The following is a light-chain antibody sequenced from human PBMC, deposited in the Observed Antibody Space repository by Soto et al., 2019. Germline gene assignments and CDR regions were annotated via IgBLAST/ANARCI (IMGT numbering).Light chain of an antibody. Sequence: NFMLTQPHSVSESPGKTVTISCTRSSGSIASTYVQWYQQRPGSSPTTVIYEDTQRPSGVPDRFSGSIDISANSASLTISGLKTEDEADYYCQSYDSSSVVFGGGTKLTVL. V-gene: IGLV6-57*01. CDR1: SGSIASTY. CDR3: QSYDSSSVV. J-gene: IGLJ2*01. CDR2: EDT.